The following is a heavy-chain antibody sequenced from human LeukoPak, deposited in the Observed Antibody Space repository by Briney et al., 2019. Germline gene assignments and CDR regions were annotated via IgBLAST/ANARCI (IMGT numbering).Heavy chain of an antibody. CDR2: IYTSGST. J-gene: IGHJ4*02. Sequence: SETLSLTCTVSGGSISSYYWSWIRQPAGKGLEWIGRIYTSGSTNYNPSLKSRVTMSVDTPKNQFSLKLSSVTAADTAVYYCARGAYYYDSSGQNTLGYWGQGTLVTVSS. CDR3: ARGAYYYDSSGQNTLGY. CDR1: GGSISSYY. V-gene: IGHV4-4*07. D-gene: IGHD3-22*01.